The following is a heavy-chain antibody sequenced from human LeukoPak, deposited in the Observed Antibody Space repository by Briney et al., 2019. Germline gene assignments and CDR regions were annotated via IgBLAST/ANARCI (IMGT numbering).Heavy chain of an antibody. V-gene: IGHV1-18*01. CDR1: GYTLTSYG. CDR3: ARDLLEDYYGSGSYYTTFDY. D-gene: IGHD3-10*01. CDR2: ISAYNGNT. Sequence: ASVKVSCKAPGYTLTSYGISWVRQAPGQGLEWMGWISAYNGNTNYAQKLQGRVTMTTDTSTSTAYMELRSLRSDDTAVYYCARDLLEDYYGSGSYYTTFDYWGQGTLVTVSS. J-gene: IGHJ4*02.